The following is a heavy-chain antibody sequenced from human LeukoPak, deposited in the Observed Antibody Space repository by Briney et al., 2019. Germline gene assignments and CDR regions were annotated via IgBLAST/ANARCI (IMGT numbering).Heavy chain of an antibody. CDR2: ISGSGGST. J-gene: IGHJ4*02. CDR3: AKGQASSSYYDFWSGYYYFDY. CDR1: GFTFSSYA. V-gene: IGHV3-23*01. Sequence: GGSLRLSCAASGFTFSSYAMSWVRQAPGKGLEWVSAISGSGGSTYYADSVKGRFTISRDNSENTLYLQMNSLRAEDTAVYYCAKGQASSSYYDFWSGYYYFDYWGQGTLVTVSS. D-gene: IGHD3-3*01.